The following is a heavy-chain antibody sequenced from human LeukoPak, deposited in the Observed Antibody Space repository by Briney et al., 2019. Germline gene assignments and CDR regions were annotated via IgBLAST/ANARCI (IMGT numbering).Heavy chain of an antibody. V-gene: IGHV4-34*01. Sequence: SETLSLTCAVYGGSFSGYYWSWIRQPPGKGLEWIGEINHSGSTNYNPSLKSRVTISVDTSKNQFSLRLSSVTAADTAVYYCARVSSQSYFDYWGQGTLVTVSS. J-gene: IGHJ4*02. CDR3: ARVSSQSYFDY. CDR1: GGSFSGYY. CDR2: INHSGST.